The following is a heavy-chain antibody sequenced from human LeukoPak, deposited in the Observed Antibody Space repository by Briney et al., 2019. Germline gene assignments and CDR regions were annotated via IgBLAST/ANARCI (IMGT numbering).Heavy chain of an antibody. Sequence: GGSLRLSCAASGFTFSSYSMSWVRQTPGKGLEWVSVIFGNGVKTYYADSLKGRFTISRDNSKSTLYLQMNSLRADDTAVYYCARVGDWSNYFGMDAWGQGTTVSVSS. CDR1: GFTFSSYS. V-gene: IGHV3-23*01. CDR2: IFGNGVKT. D-gene: IGHD3-16*01. CDR3: ARVGDWSNYFGMDA. J-gene: IGHJ6*02.